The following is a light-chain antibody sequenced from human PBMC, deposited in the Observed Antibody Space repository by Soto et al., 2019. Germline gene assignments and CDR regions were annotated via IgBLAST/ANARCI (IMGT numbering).Light chain of an antibody. V-gene: IGKV3-15*01. CDR3: QQYKSWPPIT. CDR1: QSVGSN. CDR2: GAS. Sequence: EIVVTQSPGTLSLSPGERATLSCRASQSVGSNLAWYQQKPGQAPSLLIYGASTRATGVPDRFSGTGSGTEFTLTISSLKSEDYAVYYCQQYKSWPPITFGQGTRLEIK. J-gene: IGKJ5*01.